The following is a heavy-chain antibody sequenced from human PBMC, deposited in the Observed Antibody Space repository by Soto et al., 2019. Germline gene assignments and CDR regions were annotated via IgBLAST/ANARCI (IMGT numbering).Heavy chain of an antibody. CDR3: ARTVGAAYYFDF. CDR2: VYMSGST. V-gene: IGHV4-4*07. J-gene: IGHJ4*02. CDR1: GDSMTKYY. Sequence: PSETLSLTCTVSGDSMTKYYWSWIRQTAGKGLEWIGRVYMSGSTNYNPSLKSRVTMSIDTSNNHFSLDLKSVTAADTAVYYCARTVGAAYYFDFWGPGALVTVSS. D-gene: IGHD1-26*01.